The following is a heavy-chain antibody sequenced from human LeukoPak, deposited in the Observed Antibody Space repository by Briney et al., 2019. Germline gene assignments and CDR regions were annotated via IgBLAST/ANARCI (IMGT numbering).Heavy chain of an antibody. J-gene: IGHJ5*02. V-gene: IGHV1-8*01. CDR1: GYTFTSYD. Sequence: ASVKVSCKASGYTFTSYDINWVRQATGQGLEWMGWMNPNSGNTGYAQKFQGRVTMTRNTSISTAYMELSSLRSEDTAVYYCARETYYYDSSGYRGYNWFDPWGQGTLVTVSS. D-gene: IGHD3-22*01. CDR3: ARETYYYDSSGYRGYNWFDP. CDR2: MNPNSGNT.